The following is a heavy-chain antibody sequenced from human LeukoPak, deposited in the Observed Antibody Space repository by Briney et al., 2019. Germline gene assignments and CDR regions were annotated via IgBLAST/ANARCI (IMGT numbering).Heavy chain of an antibody. V-gene: IGHV3-23*01. CDR3: AKEFPPNFPLYYFDY. Sequence: GGSLRLSCAASGFTFIPYPMTWVRPAPGKGLEWVSAINGSGGSTYYSDSVKGRFTISRDNSNNTLHLQMNSLRAEDTAVYYCAKEFPPNFPLYYFDYWGQGTLVTVSS. CDR1: GFTFIPYP. J-gene: IGHJ4*02. CDR2: INGSGGST. D-gene: IGHD2-21*01.